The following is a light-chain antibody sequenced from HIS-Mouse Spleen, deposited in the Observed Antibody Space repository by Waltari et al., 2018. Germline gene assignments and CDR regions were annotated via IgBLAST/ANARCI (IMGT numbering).Light chain of an antibody. V-gene: IGLV2-23*01. CDR2: EGS. CDR3: CSYAGSSTWV. Sequence: QSALTQPASVSGSPGQSITISCTGTSSDVGSYNLVSWYQQHPGKAPKLMIYEGSKRPAGVSNRCAGSKAGNTASRTISGLQAEDEADYYCCSYAGSSTWVFGGRTKLTVL. J-gene: IGLJ3*02. CDR1: SSDVGSYNL.